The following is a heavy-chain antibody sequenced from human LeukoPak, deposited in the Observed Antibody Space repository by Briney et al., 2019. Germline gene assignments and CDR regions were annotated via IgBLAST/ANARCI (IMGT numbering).Heavy chain of an antibody. J-gene: IGHJ4*02. CDR3: ARFLNGVFDY. V-gene: IGHV4-61*02. CDR1: GGSISSRNYY. Sequence: PSETLSLTCTVSGGSISSRNYYWSWIRQPAGKGLEWIGRIYTSGSTNSNPSLKSRVTISVDTSKNQFSLKLSSVTAADTAVYYCARFLNGVFDYWGQGTLVTVSS. D-gene: IGHD3-10*01. CDR2: IYTSGST.